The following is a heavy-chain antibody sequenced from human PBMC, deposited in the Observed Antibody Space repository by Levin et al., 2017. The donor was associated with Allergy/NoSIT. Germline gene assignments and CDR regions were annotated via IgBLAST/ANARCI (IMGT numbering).Heavy chain of an antibody. V-gene: IGHV1-46*01. Sequence: GGSLRLSCKASGYTFGSYYLHWVRQAPGQGLEWMGIIDPSGGNTTYTQNFQGRVTMTRDTSTSTVYMELSSLTSEDTAVYYCASDLTNSYYESSGSLGHWGQGTLVTVSS. CDR1: GYTFGSYY. CDR3: ASDLTNSYYESSGSLGH. CDR2: IDPSGGNT. D-gene: IGHD3-22*01. J-gene: IGHJ4*02.